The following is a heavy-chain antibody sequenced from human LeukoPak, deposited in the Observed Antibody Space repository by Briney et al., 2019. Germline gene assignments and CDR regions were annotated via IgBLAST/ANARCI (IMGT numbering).Heavy chain of an antibody. V-gene: IGHV3-23*01. CDR3: AGYCSSTSCYLGPGAFDI. CDR1: GFTFRSYG. CDR2: ISGNGGST. D-gene: IGHD2-2*01. J-gene: IGHJ3*02. Sequence: GGSLRLSCAASGFTFRSYGMSWVRQAPGKGLEWVSTISGNGGSTYYADSVKGRFTISRDNSKNTLYLQMNSLRAEDTAVYYCAGYCSSTSCYLGPGAFDIWGQGTMVSVSS.